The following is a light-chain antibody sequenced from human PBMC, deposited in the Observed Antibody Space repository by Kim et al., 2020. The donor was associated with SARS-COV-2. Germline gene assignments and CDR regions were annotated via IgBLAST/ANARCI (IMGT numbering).Light chain of an antibody. CDR2: GKS. Sequence: VALGQTVRITCQGDSLRSYYATWYQQKPGQAPIVVIYGKSNRPSGIPDRFSGSSSGNTASLTITGTQAGDEADYYCNSRGSNDNMVFGGGTQLTVL. CDR1: SLRSYY. V-gene: IGLV3-19*01. CDR3: NSRGSNDNMV. J-gene: IGLJ2*01.